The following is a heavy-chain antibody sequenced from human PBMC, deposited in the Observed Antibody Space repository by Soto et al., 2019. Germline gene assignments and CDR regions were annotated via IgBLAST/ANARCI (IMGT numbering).Heavy chain of an antibody. CDR1: GFTFSRFS. D-gene: IGHD3-10*02. V-gene: IGHV3-30-3*01. CDR3: ARDHGMFLSYYYYGMDV. CDR2: ISYDGSNT. J-gene: IGHJ6*02. Sequence: QVQLVESGGGVVQPGRSLTLSCAASGFTFSRFSMHWVRQAPGKGLAWVAVISYDGSNTHYAESVKGRFTISRDDSKNTVFLQMDNLRGEESAVYDCARDHGMFLSYYYYGMDVWGQGTTVSVSS.